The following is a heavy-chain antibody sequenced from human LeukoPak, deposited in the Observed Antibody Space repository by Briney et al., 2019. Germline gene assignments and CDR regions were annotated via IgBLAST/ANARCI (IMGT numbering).Heavy chain of an antibody. D-gene: IGHD2-8*01. J-gene: IGHJ4*02. CDR1: GFTFTTYW. CDR2: INSDGSET. V-gene: IGHV3-74*03. Sequence: PGGSLRLSCAASGFTFTTYWMHWVRQAPGKGLGWVSRINSDGSETTYADSVKGRFTISREKAKNTLYLQMNSLRAEDTAVYYCARGTNGIWSFDYWGQGTLVTVSS. CDR3: ARGTNGIWSFDY.